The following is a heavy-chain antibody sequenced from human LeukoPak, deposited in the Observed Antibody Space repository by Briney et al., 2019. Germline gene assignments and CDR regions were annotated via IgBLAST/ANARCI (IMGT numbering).Heavy chain of an antibody. J-gene: IGHJ4*02. V-gene: IGHV1-46*01. Sequence: ASVTVSCTASGYTFTIYYMHWVRQAPGQGLEWMGIINPSGGSTSYAQKFQGRVTMTRDTSTSTVYMELSSLRSEDTAVYYCARDKGGFGELLFFDYWGQGTLVTVSS. CDR2: INPSGGST. D-gene: IGHD3-10*01. CDR3: ARDKGGFGELLFFDY. CDR1: GYTFTIYY.